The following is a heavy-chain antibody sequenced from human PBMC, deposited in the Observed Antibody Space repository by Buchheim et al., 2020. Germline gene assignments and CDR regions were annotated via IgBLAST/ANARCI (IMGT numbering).Heavy chain of an antibody. CDR2: IIPILGIA. Sequence: QVQLVQSGAEVKKPGSSVKVSCKASGGTFSSYTISWVRQAPGQGLEWMGRIIPILGIANYAQKFQGRVTITADKTTSHALMELSSLRSEDTAVYYCGTNYYDSSGYYYFDYWGQGTL. J-gene: IGHJ4*02. D-gene: IGHD3-22*01. CDR1: GGTFSSYT. CDR3: GTNYYDSSGYYYFDY. V-gene: IGHV1-69*02.